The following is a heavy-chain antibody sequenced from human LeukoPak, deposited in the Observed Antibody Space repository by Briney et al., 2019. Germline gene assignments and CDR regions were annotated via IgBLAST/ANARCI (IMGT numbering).Heavy chain of an antibody. CDR1: GFTFDDYA. V-gene: IGHV3-43*02. Sequence: GGSLRLSCAASGFTFDDYAMHWVRQAPGKGLEWVSLISGDGGSTYYADSVKGRFTISGDNSKNSLYLQMNSLRTEDTALYYCANLAAAGTFDYWGQGTLVTVSS. D-gene: IGHD6-13*01. CDR2: ISGDGGST. CDR3: ANLAAAGTFDY. J-gene: IGHJ4*02.